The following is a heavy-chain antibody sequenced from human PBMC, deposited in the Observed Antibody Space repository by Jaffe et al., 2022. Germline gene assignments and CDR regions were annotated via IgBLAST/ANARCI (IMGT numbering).Heavy chain of an antibody. CDR2: ISSSGSTI. J-gene: IGHJ3*02. CDR3: ARDVQIVVVPAATDAFDI. Sequence: EVQLVESGGGLVQPGGSLRLSCAASGFTFSSYEMNWVRQAPGKGLEWVSYISSSGSTIYYADSVKGRFTISRDNAKNSLYLQMNSLRAEDTAVYYCARDVQIVVVPAATDAFDIWGQGTMVTVSS. V-gene: IGHV3-48*03. D-gene: IGHD2-2*01. CDR1: GFTFSSYE.